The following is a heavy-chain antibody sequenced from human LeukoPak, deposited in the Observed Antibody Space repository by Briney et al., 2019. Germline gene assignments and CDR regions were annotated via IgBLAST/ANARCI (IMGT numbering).Heavy chain of an antibody. D-gene: IGHD1-26*01. CDR1: GFTFTSYA. CDR3: AKKVVVGATSPYSDFQD. J-gene: IGHJ1*01. Sequence: GGSLRLSCAASGFTFTSYAMNWVRQAPGKGLEWVSAISGSGVTTHYAGSVKGRFSISRDNSKNTLYLQMNSLRAEDTALYYCAKKVVVGATSPYSDFQDWGQGTLVTVSS. CDR2: ISGSGVTT. V-gene: IGHV3-23*01.